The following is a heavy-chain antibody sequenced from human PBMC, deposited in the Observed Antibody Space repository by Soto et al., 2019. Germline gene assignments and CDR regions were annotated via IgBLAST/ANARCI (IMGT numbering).Heavy chain of an antibody. J-gene: IGHJ4*02. Sequence: QVQLVETGGGVVQPGRSLRLSCAASGFTFSSYAMHWVRQAPGKGLEWVAVISYDGSNKYYADSVKGRFTISRDNSKNTLYLQMNSLRAEDTAVYYCARGSRVSYLDYWCQGTLVTVSS. CDR2: ISYDGSNK. D-gene: IGHD3-10*01. CDR1: GFTFSSYA. CDR3: ARGSRVSYLDY. V-gene: IGHV3-30-3*01.